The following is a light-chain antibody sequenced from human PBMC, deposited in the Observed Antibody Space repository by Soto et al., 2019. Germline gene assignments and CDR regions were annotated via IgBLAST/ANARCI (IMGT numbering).Light chain of an antibody. CDR3: QQRYSTTWT. CDR2: AAS. CDR1: QGFTTY. V-gene: IGKV1-39*01. J-gene: IGKJ1*01. Sequence: DIQMTQSPSSLSASVGDRVSITCRASQGFTTYLNWYQQKPGNAPKLLIYAASTLQSGVPSRFSGSGSETDFTLTISSLQPEDFATYSCQQRYSTTWTFGQGTKVEIK.